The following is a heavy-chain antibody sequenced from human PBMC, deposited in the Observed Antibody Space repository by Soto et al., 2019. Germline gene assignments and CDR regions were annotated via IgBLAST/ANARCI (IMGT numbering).Heavy chain of an antibody. CDR3: ARDPRTATTTVTKRDY. J-gene: IGHJ4*02. V-gene: IGHV1-69*04. Sequence: GASVKVSCKASGYTFTSYDINWVRQATGQGLEWMGRINPIRGNTSYAQKFQGRVTITADKSTSTAYMELSSLRSEDTAVYYCARDPRTATTTVTKRDYWGQGTLVTVSS. D-gene: IGHD4-17*01. CDR2: INPIRGNT. CDR1: GYTFTSYD.